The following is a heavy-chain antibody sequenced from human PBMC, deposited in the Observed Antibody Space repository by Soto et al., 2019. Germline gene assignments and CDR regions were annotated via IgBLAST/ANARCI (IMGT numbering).Heavy chain of an antibody. V-gene: IGHV4-30-4*01. J-gene: IGHJ5*02. CDR3: ARAGVATIYPGNNWFDP. Sequence: QVQLQESGPGLVKPSQTLSLTCTVSGGSISSGDYYWSWIRQPPGKGLEWIGYIYYSGGTYYNPSPKSRVTISVDTSKNQFTLNLSSVTAADTAMYYCARAGVATIYPGNNWFDPWGQGTLVTVSS. D-gene: IGHD5-12*01. CDR2: IYYSGGT. CDR1: GGSISSGDYY.